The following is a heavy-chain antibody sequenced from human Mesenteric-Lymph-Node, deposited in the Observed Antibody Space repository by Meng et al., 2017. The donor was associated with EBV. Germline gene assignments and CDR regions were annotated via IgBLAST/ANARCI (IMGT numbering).Heavy chain of an antibody. V-gene: IGHV1-69*01. D-gene: IGHD1-26*01. CDR2: IIPIFGTA. CDR3: AREGRAHDY. Sequence: QLQLVPGGAVVKTPGAPGMVSAESAGGTFSSYAISWVRQAPGQGLEWVGGIIPIFGTANYAQKFQGRVTITADESTSTAYMELSSLRSEDTAVYYCAREGRAHDYWGQGTLVTVSS. CDR1: GGTFSSYA. J-gene: IGHJ4*02.